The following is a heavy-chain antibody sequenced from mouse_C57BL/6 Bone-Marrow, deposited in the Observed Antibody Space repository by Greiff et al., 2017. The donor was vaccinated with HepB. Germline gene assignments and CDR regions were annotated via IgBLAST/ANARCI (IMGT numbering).Heavy chain of an antibody. D-gene: IGHD1-1*02. CDR1: GFSFNTYA. CDR3: VRQLWANYYAMDY. J-gene: IGHJ4*01. CDR2: IRSKSNNYAT. V-gene: IGHV10-1*01. Sequence: EVQLVESGGGLVQPKGSLKLSCAASGFSFNTYAMNWVRQAPGKGLEWVARIRSKSNNYATYYADSVKDRFTISRDDSESMLYLQMNNLKTEDTAMYYCVRQLWANYYAMDYWGQGTSVTVSS.